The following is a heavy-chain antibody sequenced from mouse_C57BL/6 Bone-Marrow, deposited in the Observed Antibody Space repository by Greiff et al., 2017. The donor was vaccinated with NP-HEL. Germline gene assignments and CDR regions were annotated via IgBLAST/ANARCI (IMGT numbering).Heavy chain of an antibody. CDR3: AREGAVYEGETWFAY. V-gene: IGHV1-55*01. CDR1: GYTFTSYW. J-gene: IGHJ3*01. D-gene: IGHD2-12*01. CDR2: IYPGSGST. Sequence: VQLQQPGAELVKPGASVKMSCKASGYTFTSYWITWVKQRPGQGLEWIGDIYPGSGSTNYNEKFKSKATLTVDTSSSTAYMQPSSLTSEDSAVYYCAREGAVYEGETWFAYWGQGTLVTVSA.